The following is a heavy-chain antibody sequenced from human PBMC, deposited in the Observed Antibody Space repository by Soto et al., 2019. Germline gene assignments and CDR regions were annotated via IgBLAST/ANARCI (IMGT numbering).Heavy chain of an antibody. CDR1: GYSLTSYL. V-gene: IGHV5-10-1*01. D-gene: IGHD6-19*01. CDR3: ASSYSSGWYYY. Sequence: PGESLKISCKGSGYSLTSYLISWVRQMPGKGLEWMGRIDPSDSYTNYSPSSQGLVTFSVDKSISTAYLQWSSLKASDTAMYYCASSYSSGWYYYWGQGTLVTVSS. J-gene: IGHJ4*02. CDR2: IDPSDSYT.